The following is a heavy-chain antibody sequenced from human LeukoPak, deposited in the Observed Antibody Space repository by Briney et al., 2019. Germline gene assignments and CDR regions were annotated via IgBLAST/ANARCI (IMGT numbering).Heavy chain of an antibody. CDR3: TRGAGWLIDY. J-gene: IGHJ4*02. V-gene: IGHV4-59*01. CDR2: IHNSGTS. CDR1: DDSISDYY. Sequence: PSETLSLTCTVSDDSISDYYRGWIRQPPGKGLEWIGYIHNSGTSTYNLSLKSRLTISADTSKNQFSLKLNSMTTADTAVYYCTRGAGWLIDYWGQGILVTVSS. D-gene: IGHD3-16*01.